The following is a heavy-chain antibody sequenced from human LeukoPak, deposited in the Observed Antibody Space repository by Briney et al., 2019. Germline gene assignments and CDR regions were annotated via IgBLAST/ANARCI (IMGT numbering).Heavy chain of an antibody. CDR3: AKRSPRTADHSVDF. J-gene: IGHJ4*02. CDR1: GFKFDDYS. CDR2: INWNSGSI. V-gene: IGHV3-9*01. D-gene: IGHD7-27*01. Sequence: GGSLRLSCAASGFKFDDYSMHWVRQAPGKGLEWVSGINWNSGSIIYADSVKGRFTISRDNAKNSLYLQMNSLRVEDTALYYCAKRSPRTADHSVDFWGQGTLVTVSS.